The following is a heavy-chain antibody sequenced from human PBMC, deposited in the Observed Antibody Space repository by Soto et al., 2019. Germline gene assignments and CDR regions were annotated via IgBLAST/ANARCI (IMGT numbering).Heavy chain of an antibody. V-gene: IGHV4-31*02. D-gene: IGHD3-10*01. CDR3: ARDKGGAALKGSGMDV. J-gene: IGHJ6*02. CDR1: GGSIGSRDYY. CDR2: IYYNENT. Sequence: QVQVQESGPGLVKPSQTLSLKCSVSGGSIGSRDYYWSWIRQHPEKGLEWIGSIYYNENTDYNPSLRGRPTISLDTSMNEFSLKLTSVTAADTAVYYCARDKGGAALKGSGMDVWGQGTTVTVS.